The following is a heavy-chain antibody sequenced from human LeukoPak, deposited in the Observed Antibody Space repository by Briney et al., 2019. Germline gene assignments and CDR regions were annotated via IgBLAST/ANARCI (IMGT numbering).Heavy chain of an antibody. CDR1: GYTFTSYD. Sequence: ASVKVSCKASGYTFTSYDINWVRQATGQGLEWMGWMNPNSGNTGYAQKFQGRVTMTRNTSISTAYMELSSLRSEDTAVYYCARGDFPAWYSSGWWGAFDIWGQGTMVTVSS. D-gene: IGHD6-19*01. CDR3: ARGDFPAWYSSGWWGAFDI. J-gene: IGHJ3*02. V-gene: IGHV1-8*01. CDR2: MNPNSGNT.